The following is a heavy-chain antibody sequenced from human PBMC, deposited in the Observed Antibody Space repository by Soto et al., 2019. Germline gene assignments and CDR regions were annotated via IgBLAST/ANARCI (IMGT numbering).Heavy chain of an antibody. Sequence: EVQLLESGGGLVQPGGSLRLSCVGSGFFFSSYTMTWVRQAPGKGLGWVSSFSATSENTYYADSVRGRFTISQDKSKNTLFLQMNSLTAEDTAMYYCAKARDQQWVRLPFDYWGQGILVIVSS. D-gene: IGHD6-19*01. CDR1: GFFFSSYT. CDR3: AKARDQQWVRLPFDY. CDR2: FSATSENT. V-gene: IGHV3-23*01. J-gene: IGHJ4*02.